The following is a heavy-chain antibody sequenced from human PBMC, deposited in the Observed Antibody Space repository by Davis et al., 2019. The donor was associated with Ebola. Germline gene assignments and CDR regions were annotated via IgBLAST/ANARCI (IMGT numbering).Heavy chain of an antibody. J-gene: IGHJ4*02. CDR2: IAGSGDFT. CDR3: AKDWGYDWGVDY. CDR1: GFTFSTYS. D-gene: IGHD5-12*01. V-gene: IGHV3-23*01. Sequence: PGGSLRLSCAASGFTFSTYSMSWVRQAPGKGLEWVSSIAGSGDFTYYADSVKGRFPISRDNSKNILYLQMNSLRAEDTAVYYCAKDWGYDWGVDYWGQGTLVTVSS.